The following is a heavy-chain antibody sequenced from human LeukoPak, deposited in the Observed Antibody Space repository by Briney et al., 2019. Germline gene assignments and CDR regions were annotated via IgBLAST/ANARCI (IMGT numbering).Heavy chain of an antibody. Sequence: SETLSLTCTVSGGSISSYYWSWIRQPAGKGLEWIGRIYTSGSTNYNPSLKSRVTMSVDTSKNQFSLKLSSVTAADTAVYYCARRVCSSTSCYGWEYFDYWGQGTLVTVSS. CDR1: GGSISSYY. CDR2: IYTSGST. J-gene: IGHJ4*02. CDR3: ARRVCSSTSCYGWEYFDY. V-gene: IGHV4-4*07. D-gene: IGHD2-2*01.